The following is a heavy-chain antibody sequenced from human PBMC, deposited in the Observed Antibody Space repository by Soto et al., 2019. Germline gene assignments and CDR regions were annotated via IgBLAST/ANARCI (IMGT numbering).Heavy chain of an antibody. V-gene: IGHV3-7*01. Sequence: EVQLVESGGGLVQPGGSLRLSCAASGCTIGDYWMSWVRQAPGKGLEWVANIKQDGSEKYYVDSVKGRFTISRDSAKNSLYLQMNSLRGEDTAVYYCARTIVVVVPDNFDHWGQGTLVTVSS. D-gene: IGHD3-22*01. CDR3: ARTIVVVVPDNFDH. CDR1: GCTIGDYW. J-gene: IGHJ4*02. CDR2: IKQDGSEK.